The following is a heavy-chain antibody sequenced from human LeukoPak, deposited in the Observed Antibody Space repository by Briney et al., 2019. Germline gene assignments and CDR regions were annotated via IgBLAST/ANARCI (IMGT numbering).Heavy chain of an antibody. J-gene: IGHJ2*01. CDR1: GGAISSSSHY. CDR3: ARNTTVTDWYFDL. CDR2: IYHSGST. D-gene: IGHD1-1*01. V-gene: IGHV4-39*01. Sequence: SETLSLTCTVSGGAISSSSHYWGWIRQPPGNGLEWIGSIYHSGSTVYNPSLKSRVAISVDTARNQFSLKLNSVTDSDTAVYYCARNTTVTDWYFDLWGRGTLVTVSS.